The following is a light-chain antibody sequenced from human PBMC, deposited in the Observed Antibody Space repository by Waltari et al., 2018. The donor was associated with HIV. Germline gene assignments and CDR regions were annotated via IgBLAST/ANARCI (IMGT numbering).Light chain of an antibody. J-gene: IGLJ3*02. V-gene: IGLV1-51*02. CDR1: RSHIGDNS. Sequence: QSVLTQSPSVSAAPGQQVPISCSGSRSHIGDNSVSWYQQFRGTGPKLLIYENNKRPSGIPDRFSGSKSGTSATLGITGLQTGDEANYYCGTWDSSLSASVFGGGTELTVL. CDR2: ENN. CDR3: GTWDSSLSASV.